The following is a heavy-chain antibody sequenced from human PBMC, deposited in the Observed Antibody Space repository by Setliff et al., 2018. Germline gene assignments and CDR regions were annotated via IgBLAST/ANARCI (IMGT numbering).Heavy chain of an antibody. J-gene: IGHJ4*02. D-gene: IGHD2-15*01. CDR2: IHTTEST. Sequence: PSETLSLTCTVTGDTIYNYFWSWIRQSPGTGLEWIGYIHTTESTNYNPSLKSRVTISIDTSKSQFSLNLNSVTAADAAMYYCARGLNSASWTFTYWGQGTLVTV. V-gene: IGHV4-4*08. CDR1: GDTIYNYF. CDR3: ARGLNSASWTFTY.